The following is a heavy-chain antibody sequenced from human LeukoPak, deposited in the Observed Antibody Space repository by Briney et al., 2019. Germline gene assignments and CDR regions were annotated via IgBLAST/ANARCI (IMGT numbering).Heavy chain of an antibody. V-gene: IGHV3-33*03. D-gene: IGHD2-2*01. CDR3: VKLRGLGVVPGDT. CDR2: NWFDGNSK. J-gene: IGHJ5*02. Sequence: GRSLRLSCAASGFTFSSFGMHWVRQAPGKGLEWVAVNWFDGNSKYYADSVKGRFTISRDNSKNTLYLQMNSLRAEDTAVYYCVKLRGLGVVPGDTWGLGTLVTVSS. CDR1: GFTFSSFG.